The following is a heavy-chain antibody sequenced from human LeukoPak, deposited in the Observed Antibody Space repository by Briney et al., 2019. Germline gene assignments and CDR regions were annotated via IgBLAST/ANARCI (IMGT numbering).Heavy chain of an antibody. CDR3: ARGGQWLVFFDY. CDR1: GGSFSGYY. J-gene: IGHJ4*02. CDR2: INHSGST. D-gene: IGHD6-19*01. V-gene: IGHV4-34*01. Sequence: SETLSLTRAVYGGSFSGYYWSWIRQPPGKGLEWIGEINHSGSTNYNPSLKSRVTISVDTSKNQFSLKLSSVTAADTAVYYCARGGQWLVFFDYWGQGTLVTVSS.